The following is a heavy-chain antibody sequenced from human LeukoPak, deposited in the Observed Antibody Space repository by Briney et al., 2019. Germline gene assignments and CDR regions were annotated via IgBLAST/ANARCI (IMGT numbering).Heavy chain of an antibody. J-gene: IGHJ5*02. D-gene: IGHD3-10*01. CDR3: ARRDYGSGKSVNWFDP. V-gene: IGHV5-51*01. CDR1: GYSFTSYW. CDR2: IYPGDSDT. Sequence: GESLKTSCKGSGYSFTSYWIGWVRQMPGKGLEWMGIIYPGDSDTRYSPSFQGQVTISADKSISTAYLQWSSLKASDTAMYYCARRDYGSGKSVNWFDPWGQGTLVTVSS.